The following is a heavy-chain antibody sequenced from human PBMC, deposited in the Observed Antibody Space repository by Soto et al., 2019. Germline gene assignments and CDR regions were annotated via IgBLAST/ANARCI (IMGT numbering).Heavy chain of an antibody. Sequence: SETLSLTCTVSGGSISSSSYYWGWIRQPPGKGLEWIGSIYYSGSTYYNPSLKSRVTISVDTSKNQFSLKLSPVTAADTAVYYCARRVSNGNWFDPWGQGTLVTVSS. CDR1: GGSISSSSYY. V-gene: IGHV4-39*01. CDR2: IYYSGST. J-gene: IGHJ5*02. CDR3: ARRVSNGNWFDP. D-gene: IGHD2-8*01.